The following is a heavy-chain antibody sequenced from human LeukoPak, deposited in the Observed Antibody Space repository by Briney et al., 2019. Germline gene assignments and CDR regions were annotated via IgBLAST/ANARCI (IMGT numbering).Heavy chain of an antibody. CDR1: GGSINSGY. CDR2: IHYSGST. J-gene: IGHJ5*02. Sequence: SETLSLTCSVSGGSINSGYWSWIRQPPGKGLEWIGYIHYSGSTNHNPSLKGRVTISVDTSKNQFSLRLSSVTAADTAVYYCAREQWLAANWFDPWGQGTLVTVSS. V-gene: IGHV4-59*01. D-gene: IGHD6-19*01. CDR3: AREQWLAANWFDP.